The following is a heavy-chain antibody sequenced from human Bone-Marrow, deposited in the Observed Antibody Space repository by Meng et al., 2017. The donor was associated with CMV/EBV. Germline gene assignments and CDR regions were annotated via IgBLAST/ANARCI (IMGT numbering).Heavy chain of an antibody. V-gene: IGHV3-7*01. J-gene: IGHJ3*02. Sequence: GESLKISCAASGFTFSSYWMSWVRQAPGKGLEWVANIKQDGSEKYYVDSVKGRFTISRDNAKNSLYLQMNSLRAEDTAVYYCARRYCSSTSCQWDDAFDIWGQGTRVTVSS. D-gene: IGHD2-2*01. CDR2: IKQDGSEK. CDR3: ARRYCSSTSCQWDDAFDI. CDR1: GFTFSSYW.